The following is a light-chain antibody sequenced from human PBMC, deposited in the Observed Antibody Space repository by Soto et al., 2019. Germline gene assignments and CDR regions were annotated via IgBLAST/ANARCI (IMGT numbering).Light chain of an antibody. CDR3: QQRHNWPA. Sequence: DIVLTQSPATLSLSPGERATLSCRASQDIGTFLAWYQHKPGQAPMLLFYDSSHRATGISGRFSGSGSGTDFTLSISNLEAEDFAVYYCQQRHNWPAFGQGTRLEIK. J-gene: IGKJ2*01. V-gene: IGKV3-11*01. CDR2: DSS. CDR1: QDIGTF.